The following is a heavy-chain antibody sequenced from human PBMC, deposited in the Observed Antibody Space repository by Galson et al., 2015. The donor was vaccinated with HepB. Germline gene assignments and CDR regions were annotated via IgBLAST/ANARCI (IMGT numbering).Heavy chain of an antibody. CDR1: GFTFSDYY. CDR3: AREREVVGYCTGGVCTEIDY. CDR2: ISSSGSTI. Sequence: SLRLSCAASGFTFSDYYMSWIRQAPGKGLEWVSYISSSGSTIYYADSVKGRFTISRDNAKNSLYLQMNSLRAEDTAVYYCAREREVVGYCTGGVCTEIDYWGQGTLVTVSS. V-gene: IGHV3-11*01. J-gene: IGHJ4*02. D-gene: IGHD2-8*02.